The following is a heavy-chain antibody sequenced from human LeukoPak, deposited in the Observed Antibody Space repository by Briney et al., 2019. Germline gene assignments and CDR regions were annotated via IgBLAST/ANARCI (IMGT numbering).Heavy chain of an antibody. CDR2: ISSTGSSI. CDR3: ARQPMIRGVNVFDS. V-gene: IGHV3-11*01. Sequence: GGSLRLSCAASGFTFGDFYMTWIRQAPGKGPEWVSFISSTGSSIYYAGSVKGRFTISRDNDENSLFLHMTSLRVEDTAVYYCARQPMIRGVNVFDSWGQGTLAIVSS. J-gene: IGHJ4*02. D-gene: IGHD3-10*01. CDR1: GFTFGDFY.